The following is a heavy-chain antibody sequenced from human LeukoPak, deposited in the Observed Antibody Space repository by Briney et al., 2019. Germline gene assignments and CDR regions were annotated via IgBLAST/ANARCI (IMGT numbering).Heavy chain of an antibody. Sequence: GGSLRLSCAASGFTFSNAWMNWVRQAPGKGLEWASSISGGGAGTYYADSVRGRFTISRDNSKNTLYLQMNSLRAEDTALYYCAKDFVRYNIQFDYWGQGALVTVSS. D-gene: IGHD1-1*01. CDR3: AKDFVRYNIQFDY. J-gene: IGHJ4*02. V-gene: IGHV3-23*01. CDR1: GFTFSNAW. CDR2: ISGGGAGT.